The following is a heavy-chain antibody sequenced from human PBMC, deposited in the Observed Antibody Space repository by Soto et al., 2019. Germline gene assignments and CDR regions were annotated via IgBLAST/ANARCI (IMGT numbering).Heavy chain of an antibody. D-gene: IGHD3-22*01. CDR2: IYWDDTK. CDR1: GFSLSSSGVG. J-gene: IGHJ1*01. V-gene: IGHV2-5*02. CDR3: AHIRVTMIVGAGYFQH. Sequence: QITLKESGPTLVKPTQTLTLTCTFSGFSLSSSGVGVGWIRQPPGKGLEWVALIYWDDTKRYSPSLKSGLTITKDTSKNQVVLTMTNMDPVDTATYYCAHIRVTMIVGAGYFQHWGQGTLVTVSS.